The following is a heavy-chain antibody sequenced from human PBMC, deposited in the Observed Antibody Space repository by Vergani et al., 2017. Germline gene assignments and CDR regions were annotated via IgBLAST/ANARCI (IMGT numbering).Heavy chain of an antibody. Sequence: EVQLLESGGGLVQPGGSLRLSCAASGFTISSYAMTWVRQAPGKGLEWVSTISAGGSTYNADSVRGRFTISRDNSKNTLFLQINTLRAEDTAVDYCAKGPDKVTGVSGXFDYWGQGTLVTVSS. J-gene: IGHJ4*02. CDR3: AKGPDKVTGVSGXFDY. D-gene: IGHD1-26*01. CDR1: GFTISSYA. CDR2: ISAGGST. V-gene: IGHV3-23*01.